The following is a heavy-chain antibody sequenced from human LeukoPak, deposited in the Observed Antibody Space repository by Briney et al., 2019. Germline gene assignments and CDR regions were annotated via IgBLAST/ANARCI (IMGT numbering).Heavy chain of an antibody. CDR2: IKHDGSMQ. D-gene: IGHD1-26*01. J-gene: IGHJ4*02. Sequence: GGSLRLSCAASGFTFRSYRMSWVRQAPGKGLEWVAGIKHDGSMQYYVDSAKGRFTISRDSARNSLYLQMNSLRVEDTGVFYCVREREEWEEQQIFDYWGQGTLATVSS. CDR3: VREREEWEEQQIFDY. V-gene: IGHV3-7*01. CDR1: GFTFRSYR.